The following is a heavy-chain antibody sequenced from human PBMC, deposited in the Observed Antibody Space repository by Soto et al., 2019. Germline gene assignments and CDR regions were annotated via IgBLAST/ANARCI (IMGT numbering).Heavy chain of an antibody. CDR1: GFTFQNYS. CDR3: ARVERSGTSKYFIDY. D-gene: IGHD2-2*01. Sequence: QVQLVESGGGVVQPGGSLRLSCAASGFTFQNYSMHWVRQAPGKGLEWVAVTSYDGGKMFYADSVQGRFTISRDNSKYTLDLQMISLRPGDTAVYYCARVERSGTSKYFIDYWGQGTLVTVSS. V-gene: IGHV3-30*03. J-gene: IGHJ4*02. CDR2: TSYDGGKM.